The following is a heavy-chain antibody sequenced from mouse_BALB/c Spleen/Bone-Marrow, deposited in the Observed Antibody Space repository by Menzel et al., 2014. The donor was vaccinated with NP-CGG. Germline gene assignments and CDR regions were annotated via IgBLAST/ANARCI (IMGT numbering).Heavy chain of an antibody. CDR3: ARDLYYDYDEGFAY. CDR2: IWAGGST. Sequence: VKLVESGPGLVAPSQSLSITCTVSGFSLTSYGVHWVRQPPGKGLEWLGVIWAGGSTNYNSALMSRLGISKDNSKSQVFLKMNSLQTDDTAMYYCARDLYYDYDEGFAYWGQGTLVTVSA. V-gene: IGHV2-9*02. D-gene: IGHD2-4*01. CDR1: GFSLTSYG. J-gene: IGHJ3*01.